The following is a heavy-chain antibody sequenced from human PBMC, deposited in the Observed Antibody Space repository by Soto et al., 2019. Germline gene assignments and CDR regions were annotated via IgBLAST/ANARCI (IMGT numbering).Heavy chain of an antibody. V-gene: IGHV3-53*01. Sequence: EVQLVESGGGLIHPGGSLRLSCAASGFTFSSKYMSWFRQAPGKGLEWVSGIYSGGSTYYADSVKGRFTISRDNSKNTLYLQMNSLRAEDTAFYYCATIAARPDWGQGTLVTVSS. J-gene: IGHJ4*02. CDR2: IYSGGST. D-gene: IGHD6-6*01. CDR3: ATIAARPD. CDR1: GFTFSSKY.